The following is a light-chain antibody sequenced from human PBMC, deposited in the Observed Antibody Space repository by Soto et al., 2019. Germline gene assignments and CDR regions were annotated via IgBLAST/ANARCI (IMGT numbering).Light chain of an antibody. CDR1: QSVSGSY. CDR2: GTS. V-gene: IGKV3-20*01. CDR3: QQYGTSPPLT. Sequence: EIVLTQSPGTLSLSPVERATLSCRASQSVSGSYLAWYQQKPGQAPRLLIYGTSSRATGIPDRFSGSGSGTDFTLTISRLEPEDFAVYYCQQYGTSPPLTFGGGTKVDIK. J-gene: IGKJ4*01.